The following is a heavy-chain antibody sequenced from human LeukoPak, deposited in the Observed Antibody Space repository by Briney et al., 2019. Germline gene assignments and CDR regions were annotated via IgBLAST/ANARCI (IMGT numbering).Heavy chain of an antibody. V-gene: IGHV3-30*02. Sequence: PGGSLRLSCVASGFIFSSYGMYWVRQPPGKGLEWVAFIQYDGSHNEYADSVKGRLTISRDTSKNTLYLQMDSLRAADTAVYYCAKGGTIFGVVIESSYYFDHWGQGALVTVSS. CDR3: AKGGTIFGVVIESSYYFDH. CDR1: GFIFSSYG. D-gene: IGHD3-3*01. CDR2: IQYDGSHN. J-gene: IGHJ4*02.